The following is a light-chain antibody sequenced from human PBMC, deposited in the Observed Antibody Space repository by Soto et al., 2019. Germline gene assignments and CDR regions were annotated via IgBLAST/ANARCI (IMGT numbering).Light chain of an antibody. CDR1: SSAVGGYNY. J-gene: IGLJ2*01. Sequence: SVLTQPASVSGSPGQSITISCTGTSSAVGGYNYVSWYQQHPGKAPKLMIYEVSNRPSGVSNRFSGSKSGNTASLTISGLQAEDEADYYCSSYTSSSTLVFGGGTKVTVL. CDR2: EVS. CDR3: SSYTSSSTLV. V-gene: IGLV2-14*01.